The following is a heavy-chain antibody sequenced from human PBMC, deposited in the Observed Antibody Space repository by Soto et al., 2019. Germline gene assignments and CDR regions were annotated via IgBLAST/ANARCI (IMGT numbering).Heavy chain of an antibody. D-gene: IGHD2-15*01. V-gene: IGHV1-3*05. CDR2: INAGNGNT. J-gene: IGHJ4*02. CDR3: ARGTVVTHFDY. Sequence: QVQLVQSGAEEKKPGASVKVSCKASGYTFTSYAMHWVRQAPGKRLEWMGWINAGNGNTKYSQKFQGRVTITRDTSASTAYMELSSLRSEDTAVDYCARGTVVTHFDYWGQGTLVTVSS. CDR1: GYTFTSYA.